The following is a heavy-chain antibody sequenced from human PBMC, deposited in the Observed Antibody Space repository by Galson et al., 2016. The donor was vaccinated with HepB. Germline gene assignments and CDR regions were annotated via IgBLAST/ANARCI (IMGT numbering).Heavy chain of an antibody. Sequence: SLRLSCAASGFTFSSYNMNWVRQAPGRGLEWVSYISSSSTYIYYTDSVKGRFTISRDNAKNSLYLQMNSLRAEDTAVYYCARDQRLEVGATEGEYSYYYGMDVWGQGTTVTVSS. CDR3: ARDQRLEVGATEGEYSYYYGMDV. CDR2: ISSSSTYI. CDR1: GFTFSSYN. J-gene: IGHJ6*02. D-gene: IGHD1-26*01. V-gene: IGHV3-21*04.